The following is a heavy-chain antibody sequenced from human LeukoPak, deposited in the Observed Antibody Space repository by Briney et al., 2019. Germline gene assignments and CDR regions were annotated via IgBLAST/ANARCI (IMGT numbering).Heavy chain of an antibody. CDR2: ISGSGYTT. J-gene: IGHJ5*02. CDR3: ARGPDSGYDRISIS. CDR1: GFTFNSYE. Sequence: GGSLRLSCTASGFTFNSYEMKWVRQAPGKGLEWVSYISGSGYTTYYADSVKGRFTISRDNAKNSLYLQMNSLRVEDTAVYFCARGPDSGYDRISISWGQGTLVTVSS. D-gene: IGHD5-12*01. V-gene: IGHV3-48*03.